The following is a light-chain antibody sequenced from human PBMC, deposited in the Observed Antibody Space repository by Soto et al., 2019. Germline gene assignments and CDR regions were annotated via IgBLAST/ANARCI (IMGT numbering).Light chain of an antibody. Sequence: DIVMTQSPDSLAVSLGERATINCKSSQSILYSSNQKNSLAWYQQKPGQPPKLLITWASSRKFGVPDRFIGSESGTDFSLTISSLQAEDVAVYYCQQYQVIPLTFGGGTRVEIK. V-gene: IGKV4-1*01. CDR2: WAS. J-gene: IGKJ4*01. CDR3: QQYQVIPLT. CDR1: QSILYSSNQKNS.